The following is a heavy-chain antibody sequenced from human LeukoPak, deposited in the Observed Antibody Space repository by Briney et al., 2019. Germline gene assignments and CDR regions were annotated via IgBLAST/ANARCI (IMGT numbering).Heavy chain of an antibody. CDR1: GGSISSSSYY. CDR2: IYYSGST. J-gene: IGHJ4*02. Sequence: SETLSLTCTVSGGSISSSSYYWGWIRQPPGKGLEWIGSIYYSGSTYYNPSLKSRVTISLDTSKNQFSLKLSSVTAADTAVYYCARLRDGYNYGGFDYWGQGTLVTVSS. CDR3: ARLRDGYNYGGFDY. D-gene: IGHD5-24*01. V-gene: IGHV4-39*07.